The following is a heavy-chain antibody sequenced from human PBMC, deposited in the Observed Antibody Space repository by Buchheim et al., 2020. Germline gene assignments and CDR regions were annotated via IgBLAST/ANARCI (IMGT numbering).Heavy chain of an antibody. J-gene: IGHJ6*03. CDR2: IESKSDGGAT. CDR3: TTRDVYKADYYMDV. D-gene: IGHD5-24*01. CDR1: GFTFTNAW. Sequence: EVQLVESGGGLVKPGGSLRLSCAASGFTFTNAWMTWVRQGPGKGLEWVGRIESKSDGGATDYAVLGKERFTISRDDSKKMVYLQMNRLEIEDTAVYYCTTRDVYKADYYMDVWGKGTT. V-gene: IGHV3-15*04.